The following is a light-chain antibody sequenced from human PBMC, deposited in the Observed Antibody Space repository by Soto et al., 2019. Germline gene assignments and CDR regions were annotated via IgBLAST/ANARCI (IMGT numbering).Light chain of an antibody. CDR2: DAS. J-gene: IGKJ5*01. V-gene: IGKV3-11*01. CDR1: QSVTSY. Sequence: EIVLTQSPAPLSLSPGERATLSCRASQSVTSYLAWYQQKPGQAPRLLIYDASNRATGIPARFSGSGSGTDFILTINSLEPEDFAVYYCQHRSNWPITFGQGTRLEIK. CDR3: QHRSNWPIT.